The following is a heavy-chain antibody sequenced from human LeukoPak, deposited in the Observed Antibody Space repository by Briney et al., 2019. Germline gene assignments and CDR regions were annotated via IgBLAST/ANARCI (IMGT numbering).Heavy chain of an antibody. V-gene: IGHV3-30-3*01. CDR2: ISYDGSNK. CDR3: ARARNLPYRNYDSSGYYSSYYGMDV. D-gene: IGHD3-22*01. CDR1: GFTFSSYA. J-gene: IGHJ6*02. Sequence: GGSLRLSCAASGFTFSSYAMHWVRQAPGKGLEWVAVISYDGSNKYYADSVKGRFTISRDNSKNTLYLQMNSLRAEDTAVYYCARARNLPYRNYDSSGYYSSYYGMDVWGQGTTVTVSS.